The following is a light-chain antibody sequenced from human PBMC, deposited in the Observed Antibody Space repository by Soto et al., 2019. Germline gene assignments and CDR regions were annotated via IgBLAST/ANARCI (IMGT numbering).Light chain of an antibody. CDR3: QQYRGTPRT. CDR2: GIS. CDR1: QSISSSS. J-gene: IGKJ5*01. Sequence: LTQSPGTLSLSTGETATLSSSASQSISSSSLAWYQQKPGQAPRLLIYGISIMATGIPDRFSGSGYGTDFTLTISTLEPEDFAVYYCQQYRGTPRTFGQGTRLEIK. V-gene: IGKV3-20*01.